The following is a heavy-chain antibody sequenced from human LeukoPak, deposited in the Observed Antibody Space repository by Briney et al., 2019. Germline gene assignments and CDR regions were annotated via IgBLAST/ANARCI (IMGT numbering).Heavy chain of an antibody. J-gene: IGHJ4*02. D-gene: IGHD6-13*01. CDR3: ARDSPESRIAAAGTPFDY. CDR1: GGSFSGYY. Sequence: SETLSLTCAVYGGSFSGYYWSWIRQPPGKGLEWIGEINHSGSTNYNPSLKSRVTISVDTSKNQFSLKLSSVTAADTAVYYCARDSPESRIAAAGTPFDYWGQGTLVTVSS. CDR2: INHSGST. V-gene: IGHV4-34*01.